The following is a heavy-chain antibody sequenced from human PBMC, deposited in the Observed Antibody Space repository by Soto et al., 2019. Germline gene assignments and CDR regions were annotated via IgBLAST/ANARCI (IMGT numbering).Heavy chain of an antibody. D-gene: IGHD2-8*01. J-gene: IGHJ4*02. CDR1: GYTFTSYG. CDR2: ISAYNGNT. CDR3: ARDRYCTKGVCYTNPHSYFDY. V-gene: IGHV1-18*01. Sequence: ASVKVSCKASGYTFTSYGISWVRQAPGQGLEWMGWISAYNGNTNYAQKLQGRVTMTTDTSTSTAYMELRSLRSDDTAVYYCARDRYCTKGVCYTNPHSYFDYWGQGTLVTVSS.